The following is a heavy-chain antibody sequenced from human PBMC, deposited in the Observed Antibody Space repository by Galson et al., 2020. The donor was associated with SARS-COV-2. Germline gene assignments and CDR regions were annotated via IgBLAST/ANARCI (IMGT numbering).Heavy chain of an antibody. V-gene: IGHV2-26*01. D-gene: IGHD3-10*01. Sequence: SGPTLVKPTETLTLTCTVSGFSLSNARMGVSWIRQPPGKALEWLAHIFSNDEKSYSTSLKSRLTISKDTSKSQVVLTMTNMDPVDTATYYCARMPLWFGELFPYYYYYYGMDVWGQGTTVTVSS. J-gene: IGHJ6*02. CDR3: ARMPLWFGELFPYYYYYYGMDV. CDR1: GFSLSNARMG. CDR2: IFSNDEK.